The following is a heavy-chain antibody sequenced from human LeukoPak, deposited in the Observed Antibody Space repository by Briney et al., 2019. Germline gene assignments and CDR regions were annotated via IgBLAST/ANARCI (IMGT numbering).Heavy chain of an antibody. Sequence: SVKVSCKASGGTFSSYAISWVRQAPGQGLEWMGGIIPIFGTANYAQKFQGRVTITADESTSTVYMELSSLRSEDTAVYYCARGANYDFWSDMDVWGKGATVTVSS. J-gene: IGHJ6*03. V-gene: IGHV1-69*13. CDR1: GGTFSSYA. D-gene: IGHD3-3*01. CDR2: IIPIFGTA. CDR3: ARGANYDFWSDMDV.